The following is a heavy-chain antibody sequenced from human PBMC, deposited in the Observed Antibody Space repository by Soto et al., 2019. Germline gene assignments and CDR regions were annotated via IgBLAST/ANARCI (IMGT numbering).Heavy chain of an antibody. Sequence: EVQLLESGGGLVQPGGSLRLSCAASGFTCSSYAMRWVRQAPGKGLEWVSAISGSGGSTYYADSVKGRFTISRDNSKNTLYLQMNSLRAEDTAVYYCAKEDVTMVRGVIIHYGMDVWGQGTTVTVSS. CDR2: ISGSGGST. D-gene: IGHD3-10*01. J-gene: IGHJ6*02. CDR3: AKEDVTMVRGVIIHYGMDV. V-gene: IGHV3-23*01. CDR1: GFTCSSYA.